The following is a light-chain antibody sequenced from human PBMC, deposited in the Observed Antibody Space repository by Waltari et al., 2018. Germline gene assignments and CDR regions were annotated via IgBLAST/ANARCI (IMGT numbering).Light chain of an antibody. V-gene: IGLV2-23*02. Sequence: SALTQPASVSGSPGQSIPISSTATSSNVGSYPLLSWYQRHPGGAPQLLIYEVSERPSGVSNRFSGSKSCKTASLTISGLQAEDEADYYCCAFAGRGIYVFGTGTQVTVL. CDR2: EVS. J-gene: IGLJ1*01. CDR3: CAFAGRGIYV. CDR1: SSNVGSYPL.